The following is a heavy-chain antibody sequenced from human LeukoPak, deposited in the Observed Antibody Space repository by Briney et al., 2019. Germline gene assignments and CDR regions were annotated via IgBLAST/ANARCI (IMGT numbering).Heavy chain of an antibody. D-gene: IGHD3-16*02. V-gene: IGHV4-34*01. Sequence: PSETLSLTCAVYGGSFSGYYWSWIRQPPGKGLEWIGEINHSGSTNYNPSLKSRVTISVDTSENQFSLKLSSVTAADTAVYYCARVRVEAYDYVWGSYRFDYWGQGTLVTVSS. J-gene: IGHJ4*02. CDR2: INHSGST. CDR1: GGSFSGYY. CDR3: ARVRVEAYDYVWGSYRFDY.